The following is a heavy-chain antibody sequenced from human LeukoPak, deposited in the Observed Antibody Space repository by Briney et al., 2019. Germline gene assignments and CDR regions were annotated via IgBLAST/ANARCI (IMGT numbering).Heavy chain of an antibody. Sequence: GGSLRLSCAASGFNFGGYWMHWVRQAPGKGLVWVTRISADGSYTLYADSVKGRFTISRDNAKNTLFLQMNSLRAEGTAVYYCVTANSGLDIWGQGTTVTVSS. J-gene: IGHJ3*02. CDR3: VTANSGLDI. V-gene: IGHV3-74*01. CDR2: ISADGSYT. D-gene: IGHD1-1*01. CDR1: GFNFGGYW.